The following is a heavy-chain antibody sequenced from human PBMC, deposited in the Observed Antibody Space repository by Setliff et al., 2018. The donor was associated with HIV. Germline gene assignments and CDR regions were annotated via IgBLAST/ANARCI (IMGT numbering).Heavy chain of an antibody. V-gene: IGHV4-39*07. CDR2: ISSSGST. CDR1: GGSMTSSNYY. Sequence: PSETLSLTCTVSGGSMTSSNYYWGWIRQSPGRGLEWIGSISSSGSTTYHPSLRSRVTVSAATSKNQFSLKLTSVTAADTAVYYCARGFGSSWSYDGFDIWGQGTLVTVSS. J-gene: IGHJ3*02. D-gene: IGHD6-13*01. CDR3: ARGFGSSWSYDGFDI.